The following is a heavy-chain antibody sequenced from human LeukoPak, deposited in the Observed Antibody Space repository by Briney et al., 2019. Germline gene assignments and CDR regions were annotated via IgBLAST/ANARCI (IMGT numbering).Heavy chain of an antibody. CDR2: ISYDGSNK. J-gene: IGHJ4*02. CDR1: GFTFSSYA. V-gene: IGHV3-30-3*01. CDR3: ASAGYSSFFYFDY. Sequence: GGSLRLSCAASGFTFSSYAMHWVRQAPGKGLEWVAVISYDGSNKYYADSVKGRFTIYRDNSKNTLYLQMNSLRAENTAVYYCASAGYSSFFYFDYWGQGNLVTVS. D-gene: IGHD5-18*01.